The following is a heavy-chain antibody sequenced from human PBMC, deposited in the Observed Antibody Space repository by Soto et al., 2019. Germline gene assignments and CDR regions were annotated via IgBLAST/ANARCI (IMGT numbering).Heavy chain of an antibody. D-gene: IGHD3-16*01. J-gene: IGHJ4*02. CDR1: GLTFSNFA. Sequence: GGSLRLSFEVSGLTFSNFAMSWVRQAPGKGLEWASAIGGSSGTTFYAYSVKGRFTISKDYAKNMLYLQMNSLIAEDTAVYYCAKFKAFNWTYVFHXWGQGVTVTVSX. CDR3: AKFKAFNWTYVFHX. CDR2: IGGSSGTT. V-gene: IGHV3-23*01.